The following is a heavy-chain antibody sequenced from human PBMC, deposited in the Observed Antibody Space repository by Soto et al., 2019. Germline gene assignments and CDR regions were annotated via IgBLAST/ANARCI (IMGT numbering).Heavy chain of an antibody. J-gene: IGHJ4*02. CDR2: TGATGRTT. D-gene: IGHD1-20*01. Sequence: GGSLRLSCAASGFTFSSYEMNWVRQAPGKGLEWVSTTGATGRTTYYADSVKGRFTVSRDNSKNTLDLQMSNLRAEDTAVYYCATVHNTSRSFDYWGQGTLVTVSS. V-gene: IGHV3-23*01. CDR3: ATVHNTSRSFDY. CDR1: GFTFSSYE.